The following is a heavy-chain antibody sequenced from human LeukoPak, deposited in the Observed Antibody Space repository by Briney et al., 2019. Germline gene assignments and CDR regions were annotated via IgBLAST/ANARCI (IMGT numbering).Heavy chain of an antibody. CDR3: ARGTMATVNFDC. CDR1: GFTFRTYS. Sequence: PGGSLRLSCAASGFTFRTYSMNWVRQAPGKGLEWVSSISNSGDYIYYADSMKGRFTISRDNAKNSLYLQMNSLRAEDTAVYYCARGTMATVNFDCWGQGTLVTVSS. V-gene: IGHV3-21*01. D-gene: IGHD4-11*01. CDR2: ISNSGDYI. J-gene: IGHJ4*02.